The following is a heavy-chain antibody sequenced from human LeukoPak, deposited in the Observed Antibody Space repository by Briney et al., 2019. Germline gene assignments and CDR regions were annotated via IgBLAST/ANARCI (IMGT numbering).Heavy chain of an antibody. CDR3: ASANTYYYDSGGDY. V-gene: IGHV1-69*04. J-gene: IGHJ4*02. Sequence: ASVKVSCKASGGTFSSYAISWVRQPPGQGLEWMGRIIPILGIANYAQKFQGRVTITADKSTSTAYMELSSLRSEDTAVYYCASANTYYYDSGGDYWGQGTLVTVSS. CDR1: GGTFSSYA. CDR2: IIPILGIA. D-gene: IGHD3-22*01.